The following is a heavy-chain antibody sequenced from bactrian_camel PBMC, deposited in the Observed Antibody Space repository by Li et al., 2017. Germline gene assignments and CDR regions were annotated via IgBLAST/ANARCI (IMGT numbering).Heavy chain of an antibody. D-gene: IGHD4*01. J-gene: IGHJ6*01. CDR3: AASTREAVWGLSSTAFDY. CDR1: GYTDSYNY. Sequence: HVQLVESGGASVQTGGSLRLSCVVSGYTDSYNYMGWFRQAPGKEREGLAAILSGAKSTIYAASVKGRFTISQDNTKKMVYPQMNSLSPEDTAIYYCAASTREAVWGLSSTAFDYWGQGTQVTVS. V-gene: IGHV3S53*01. CDR2: ILSGAKST.